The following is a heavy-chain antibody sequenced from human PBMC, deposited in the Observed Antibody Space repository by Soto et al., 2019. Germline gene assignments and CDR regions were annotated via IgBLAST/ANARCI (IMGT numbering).Heavy chain of an antibody. CDR3: ARKSMIYCSSTSCYEPPPQGPYYYYYYMDV. CDR2: INHSGST. CDR1: GGSFSGYY. J-gene: IGHJ6*03. D-gene: IGHD2-2*01. Sequence: PSETLSLTCAVYGGSFSGYYWSWIRQPPGKGLEWIGEINHSGSTNYNPSLKSRVTISVDTSKNQFSLKLSSVTAADTAVYYCARKSMIYCSSTSCYEPPPQGPYYYYYYMDVWGKGTTVTVSS. V-gene: IGHV4-34*01.